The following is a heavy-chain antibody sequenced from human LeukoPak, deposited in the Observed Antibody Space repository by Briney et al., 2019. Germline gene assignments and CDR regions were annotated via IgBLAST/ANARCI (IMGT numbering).Heavy chain of an antibody. J-gene: IGHJ4*02. D-gene: IGHD3-3*01. CDR2: ISYDGSNK. CDR1: GFTIMSVS. CDR3: ARGRERFLEWSPFEY. Sequence: PGGSLRLSFVACGFTIMSVSMDCIGQAPGKGLEWVAVISYDGSNKYYADSVKGRFTISRDNSKNTLYLQMNSLRAEDTAVYYCARGRERFLEWSPFEYWGQGTLVTVSS. V-gene: IGHV3-30*04.